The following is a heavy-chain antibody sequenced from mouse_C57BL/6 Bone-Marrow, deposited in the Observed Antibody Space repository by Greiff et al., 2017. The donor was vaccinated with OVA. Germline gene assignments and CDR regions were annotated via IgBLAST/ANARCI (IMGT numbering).Heavy chain of an antibody. CDR3: ARDDPNYDRGDY. J-gene: IGHJ2*01. Sequence: VQLKQSGPSLVRPSQTLSLTCTVTGFSINSDCYWIWIRQFPGNKLEYIGYTFYSGITYYNPSLESRTYITRDTSKNQFSLKLSSVTTEDTATYYGARDDPNYDRGDYWGQGTTLTVSS. V-gene: IGHV3-3*01. CDR2: TFYSGIT. CDR1: GFSINSDCY. D-gene: IGHD2-4*01.